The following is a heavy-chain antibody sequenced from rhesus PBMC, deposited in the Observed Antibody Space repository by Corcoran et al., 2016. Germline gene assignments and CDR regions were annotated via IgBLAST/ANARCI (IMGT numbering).Heavy chain of an antibody. Sequence: QVHLQESGPGLVKPSETLSLTCAAPGYSISIAYASDWISQPPGKGLEWIGQIFGGTGSTYYNPSLKSRVTVSKDTSKNQFSLKLRSVTAADTAVYYCARAVYWYFDLWGPGSPITITS. CDR1: GYSISIAYA. J-gene: IGHJ2*01. CDR2: IFGGTGST. CDR3: ARAVYWYFDL. V-gene: IGHV4-127*01.